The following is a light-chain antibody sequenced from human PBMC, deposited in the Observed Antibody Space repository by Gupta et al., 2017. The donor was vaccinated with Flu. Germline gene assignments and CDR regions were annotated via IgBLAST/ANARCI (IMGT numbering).Light chain of an antibody. CDR1: TGAVTSDSY. CDR2: STS. Sequence: QTVVPQEPSLTVSPGGTVTLTCASSTGAVTSDSYPSWFQQKPGHAPRPLIYSTSNTHSWTPARSSGSLRCGKAALTLSGGQPEDEAEYYCRLYDGEVQVFGGGTKLTVL. J-gene: IGLJ3*02. CDR3: RLYDGEVQV. V-gene: IGLV7-43*01.